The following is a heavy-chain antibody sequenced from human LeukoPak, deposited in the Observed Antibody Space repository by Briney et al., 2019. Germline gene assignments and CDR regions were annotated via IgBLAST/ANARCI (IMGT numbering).Heavy chain of an antibody. Sequence: GGSLRLSCAAPGFTFSSYEMNWVRQAPGKGLEWVSYISSSGSTIYYADSVKGRFTISRDNAKNSLYLQMNSLRAEDTAVYYCARGDILTGFDYWGQGTLVTVSS. D-gene: IGHD3-9*01. J-gene: IGHJ4*02. CDR3: ARGDILTGFDY. CDR2: ISSSGSTI. V-gene: IGHV3-48*03. CDR1: GFTFSSYE.